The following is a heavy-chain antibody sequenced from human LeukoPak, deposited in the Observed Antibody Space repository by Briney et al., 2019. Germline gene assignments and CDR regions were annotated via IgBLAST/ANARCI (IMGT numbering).Heavy chain of an antibody. J-gene: IGHJ4*02. CDR3: ARDLTPLAAAGLIDY. D-gene: IGHD6-13*01. V-gene: IGHV3-33*08. Sequence: GSLRLSCAASGFAFSSYEMNWVRQAPGKGLEWVAVIWYDGSNKYYADSVKGRFTISRDNSKNTLYLQMNSLRAEDTAVYYCARDLTPLAAAGLIDYWGQGTLVTVSS. CDR1: GFAFSSYE. CDR2: IWYDGSNK.